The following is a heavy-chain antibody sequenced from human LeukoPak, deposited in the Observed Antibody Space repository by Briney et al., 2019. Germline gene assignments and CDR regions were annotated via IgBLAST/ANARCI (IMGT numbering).Heavy chain of an antibody. CDR3: ARGDSYGLDY. J-gene: IGHJ4*02. CDR2: ISASGGST. CDR1: GFTFSSYA. V-gene: IGHV3-23*01. Sequence: GGSLRLSCAASGFTFSSYAMSWVRQAPGKGLEWVSSISASGGSTYYADSVKGRFTISRDNSKNTLYLQMNSLRAEDTAVYYCARGDSYGLDYWGQGTRVTVSS. D-gene: IGHD5-18*01.